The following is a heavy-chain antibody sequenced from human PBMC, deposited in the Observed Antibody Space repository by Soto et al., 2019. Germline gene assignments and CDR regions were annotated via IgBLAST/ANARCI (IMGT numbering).Heavy chain of an antibody. Sequence: GESLRVSRSVSEGSFIDYGGRWISQMHGKGLEWMGIIYPGDSDTRYSPSFQGQVTISADKSISTAYLQWSSLKASDTAMYYCARSFYDYIGGSYVYKALEIWGKGTMVTVPS. V-gene: IGHV5-51*01. D-gene: IGHD3-16*01. J-gene: IGHJ3*02. CDR1: EGSFIDYG. CDR3: ARSFYDYIGGSYVYKALEI. CDR2: IYPGDSDT.